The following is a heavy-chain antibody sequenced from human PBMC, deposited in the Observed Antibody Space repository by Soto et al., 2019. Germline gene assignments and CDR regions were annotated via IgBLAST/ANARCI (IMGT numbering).Heavy chain of an antibody. CDR1: GGSMSNYY. CDR3: ARDQDLGY. CDR2: IYYSGTT. J-gene: IGHJ4*02. D-gene: IGHD3-10*01. Sequence: TSETLSLTCSVSGGSMSNYYWNWIRQSPGKGLEWIGYIYYSGTTNYNPSLKSRVTISIDTSKNQVSLNLTSVTSADTAVYYCARDQDLGYWGQGTLVTVSS. V-gene: IGHV4-59*01.